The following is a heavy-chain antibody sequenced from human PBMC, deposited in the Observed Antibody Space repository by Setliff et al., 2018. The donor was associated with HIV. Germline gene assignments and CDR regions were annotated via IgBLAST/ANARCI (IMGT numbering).Heavy chain of an antibody. CDR3: ARGSEDNVWSDP. CDR1: GYNFIDYN. CDR2: ISAYSGDI. V-gene: IGHV1-18*04. D-gene: IGHD3-10*01. Sequence: GASVKVSCKASGYNFIDYNFIWVRQAPGQGLEWMGWISAYSGDINYSQKFQGRVTMTKDTSTSTAYMELRSLRSDDTAIYYCARGSEDNVWSDPWGQGTLVTVSS. J-gene: IGHJ5*02.